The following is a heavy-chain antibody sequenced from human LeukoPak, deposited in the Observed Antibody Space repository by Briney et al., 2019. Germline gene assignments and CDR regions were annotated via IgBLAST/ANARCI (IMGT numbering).Heavy chain of an antibody. V-gene: IGHV3-15*01. CDR3: TTEEFIVATIAY. CDR1: GFTFSNAW. J-gene: IGHJ4*02. Sequence: GGSLRLSCAASGFTFSNAWMSWVRQAPGKGLEWVGRIKSKTDGGTTDYAAPVKGRFTISRDDSKNTLFLQMNSLKTEDTAVYFCTTEEFIVATIAYWGQGTLVTVSS. D-gene: IGHD5-12*01. CDR2: IKSKTDGGTT.